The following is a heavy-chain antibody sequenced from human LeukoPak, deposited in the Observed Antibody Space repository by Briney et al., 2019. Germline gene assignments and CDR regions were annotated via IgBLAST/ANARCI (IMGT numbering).Heavy chain of an antibody. D-gene: IGHD5-18*01. J-gene: IGHJ4*02. CDR2: INHSGST. V-gene: IGHV4-34*01. CDR1: GGSFSGYY. CDR3: ARVVGYSFGVFDY. Sequence: SETLSLTCAVYGGSFSGYYWSWIRQPPGKGLEWIGEINHSGSTNYNPSLKSRVTISVDTSKNQLSLKLSSVTAADTAVYYCARVVGYSFGVFDYWGQGTLVTVSS.